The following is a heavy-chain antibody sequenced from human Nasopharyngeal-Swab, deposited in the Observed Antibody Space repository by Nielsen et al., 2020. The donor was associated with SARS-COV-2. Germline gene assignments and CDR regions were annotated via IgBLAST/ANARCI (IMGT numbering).Heavy chain of an antibody. CDR1: GASISNRTYY. V-gene: IGHV4-39*07. CDR2: VFYTGT. CDR3: VRDESGDYLGLPFDS. D-gene: IGHD4-17*01. J-gene: IGHJ4*02. Sequence: SETLSLTCCVSGASISNRTYYWGWIRQSPEKGLQWIGTVFYTGTYYNPSLQSRVTISVDTSKNQFSLKLTSVTAADTAVYYCVRDESGDYLGLPFDSWGPGTLVTVSS.